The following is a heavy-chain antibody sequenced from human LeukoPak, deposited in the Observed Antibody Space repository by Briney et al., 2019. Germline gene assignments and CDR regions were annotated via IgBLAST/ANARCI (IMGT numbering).Heavy chain of an antibody. D-gene: IGHD6-6*01. CDR1: GFTVSSNY. J-gene: IGHJ4*02. CDR2: IYSGGST. Sequence: GGSLRLSCAASGFTVSSNYMSWVRQAPGKGLEWVSVIYSGGSTYYADSVKGRFTISRDNSKSTLYLQMNSLRAEDTAVYYCARDGGSSSGNYYWGQGTLVTVSS. V-gene: IGHV3-53*01. CDR3: ARDGGSSSGNYY.